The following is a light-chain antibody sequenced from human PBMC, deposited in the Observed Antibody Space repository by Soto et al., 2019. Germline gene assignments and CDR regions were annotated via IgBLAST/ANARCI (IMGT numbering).Light chain of an antibody. CDR1: QSISSW. Sequence: DIQMTQSPSSLSASVGDRVTMTSRASQSISSWLAWYQQKPGKAPKLLIYKASTLKSGVPSRFSGSGSGTEFTLTISSLQPDDFAVYYCQHYVSPPITFGQGTRLEIK. J-gene: IGKJ5*01. V-gene: IGKV1-5*03. CDR2: KAS. CDR3: QHYVSPPIT.